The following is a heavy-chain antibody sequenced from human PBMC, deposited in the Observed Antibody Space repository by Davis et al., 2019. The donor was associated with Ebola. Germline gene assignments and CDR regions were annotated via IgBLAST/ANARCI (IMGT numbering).Heavy chain of an antibody. D-gene: IGHD2/OR15-2a*01. CDR2: VSGSGRVT. V-gene: IGHV3-23*01. J-gene: IGHJ4*02. Sequence: GGSLRLSCAASGFTFSNYAMSWVRQAPGKGLEWVSGVSGSGRVTEYADSVKGRFTISRDNSKNTLYLQMNSLRAEDTAVYYCAKNRGGLDYWGQGTLVTVSS. CDR1: GFTFSNYA. CDR3: AKNRGGLDY.